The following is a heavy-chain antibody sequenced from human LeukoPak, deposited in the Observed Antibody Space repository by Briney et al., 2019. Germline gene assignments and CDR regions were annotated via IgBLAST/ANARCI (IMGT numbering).Heavy chain of an antibody. V-gene: IGHV3-33*01. D-gene: IGHD6-19*01. CDR3: ARDGTGSNSGWYIH. CDR2: IWYDGSNK. J-gene: IGHJ4*02. Sequence: PGGSPRLSCAASGFTFSSHGMHWVRQAPGKGLEWVAVIWYDGSNKYYADSVKGRFTISRDNSKNTLYLQMNSLRAEDTAVYYCARDGTGSNSGWYIHWGQGTLVTVSS. CDR1: GFTFSSHG.